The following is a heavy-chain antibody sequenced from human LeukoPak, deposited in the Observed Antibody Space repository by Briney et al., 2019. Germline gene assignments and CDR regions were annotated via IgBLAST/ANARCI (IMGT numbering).Heavy chain of an antibody. D-gene: IGHD3-22*01. V-gene: IGHV3-23*01. J-gene: IGHJ1*01. CDR2: ISGNGGST. Sequence: GGSLRLSCAASGFTFSSYAMSWVRQTPGKGLEWVSAISGNGGSTYYADSVKGRFTISRDNSKNTLYLQMNSLRAEDTAVYYCAKDNYYDSSGYYSSEYFQHWGQGTLVTVSS. CDR1: GFTFSSYA. CDR3: AKDNYYDSSGYYSSEYFQH.